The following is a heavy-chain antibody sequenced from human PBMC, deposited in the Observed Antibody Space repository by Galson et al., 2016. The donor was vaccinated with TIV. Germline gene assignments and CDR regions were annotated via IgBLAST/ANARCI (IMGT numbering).Heavy chain of an antibody. CDR2: ISGYSGNT. Sequence: SVKVSCKASGYTFSSYSINWVRQAPGQELEWMGWISGYSGNTNYAQKFQGRVTMTTDTSTGTAYMELRSLRSDDTAVYYCARGATVTPYSFFDYWGQGTLVTVFS. CDR3: ARGATVTPYSFFDY. D-gene: IGHD4-17*01. J-gene: IGHJ4*02. V-gene: IGHV1-18*04. CDR1: GYTFSSYS.